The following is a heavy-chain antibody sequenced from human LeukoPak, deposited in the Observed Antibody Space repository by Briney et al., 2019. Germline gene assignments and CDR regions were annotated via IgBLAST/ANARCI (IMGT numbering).Heavy chain of an antibody. Sequence: SETLSLTCTVSGGSVSSGNYYWSWIRQPPGKGLEWIGYIHYSGSTNYNPSLKSRVTISVGTSKNQFSLKLSSVTAADTGVYYCARGGKGFPLGLRFDYWGQGSLVTVSS. CDR1: GGSVSSGNYY. CDR3: ARGGKGFPLGLRFDY. CDR2: IHYSGST. V-gene: IGHV4-61*01. J-gene: IGHJ4*02. D-gene: IGHD2-21*01.